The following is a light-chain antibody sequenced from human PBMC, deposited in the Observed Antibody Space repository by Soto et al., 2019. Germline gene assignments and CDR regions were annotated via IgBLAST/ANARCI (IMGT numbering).Light chain of an antibody. CDR2: DTS. CDR1: QSVGSY. Sequence: EIVLTQSPATLSLSPGERASLSCRASQSVGSYLAWYQQKPGQAPRLLIYDTSYRATGIPDRFSGSGSGTYFTLTISSLDPEDFAFYYWQQSDKWPLSFGGGTKVEIK. V-gene: IGKV3-11*01. CDR3: QQSDKWPLS. J-gene: IGKJ4*01.